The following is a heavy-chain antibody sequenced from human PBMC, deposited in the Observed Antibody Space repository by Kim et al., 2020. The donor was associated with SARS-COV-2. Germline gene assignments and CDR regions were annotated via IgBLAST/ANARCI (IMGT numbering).Heavy chain of an antibody. D-gene: IGHD5-18*01. V-gene: IGHV3-23*01. CDR3: TKDLLRGYTGFDY. J-gene: IGHJ4*02. Sequence: ADAVKGRFTNTRDNSKNTLYLKMNSLGAEDTAVYYCTKDLLRGYTGFDYWGQGTLVTVSS.